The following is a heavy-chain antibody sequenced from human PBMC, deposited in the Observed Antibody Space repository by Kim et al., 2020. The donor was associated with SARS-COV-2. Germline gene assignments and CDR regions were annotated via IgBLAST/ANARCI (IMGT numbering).Heavy chain of an antibody. CDR1: GGSVSSGSYY. Sequence: SETLSLTCTVSGGSVSSGSYYWSWIRQPPGKGLEWIGYIYYSGSTNYNPSLKSRVTISVDTSKNQFSLKLSSVTAADTAVYYCARAISGWFGEPNRYNWFDPWGQGTLVTVSS. J-gene: IGHJ5*02. CDR3: ARAISGWFGEPNRYNWFDP. V-gene: IGHV4-61*01. D-gene: IGHD3-10*01. CDR2: IYYSGST.